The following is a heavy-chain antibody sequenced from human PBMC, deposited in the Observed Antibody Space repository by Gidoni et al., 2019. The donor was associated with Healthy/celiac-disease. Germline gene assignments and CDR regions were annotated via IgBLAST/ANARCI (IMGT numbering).Heavy chain of an antibody. Sequence: QVQLQQWGAGLLKPSETLSLTCAVYGGSFSGYYWSWIRQPPGKGLEWIGEINHSGSTNYNPSLKSRVTISVDTSKNQFSLKLSSVTAADTAVYYCARVTQVDMTDTGTQTYGMDVWGQGTTVTVSS. CDR2: INHSGST. CDR3: ARVTQVDMTDTGTQTYGMDV. J-gene: IGHJ6*02. D-gene: IGHD5-12*01. CDR1: GGSFSGYY. V-gene: IGHV4-34*01.